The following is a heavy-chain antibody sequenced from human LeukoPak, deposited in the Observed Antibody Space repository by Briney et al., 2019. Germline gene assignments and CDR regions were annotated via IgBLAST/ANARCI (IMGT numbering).Heavy chain of an antibody. Sequence: GGSLRLSCAASGFTFNSYVMAWVRQAPGKGLEWVSGISGSGATPDYTESAKGRFTISRDNSKNMLYLQMNSLGADNTAVYYCAKEASGSGGPFGHWGQGTLVIVSS. J-gene: IGHJ4*02. CDR3: AKEASGSGGPFGH. CDR2: ISGSGATP. D-gene: IGHD3-10*01. CDR1: GFTFNSYV. V-gene: IGHV3-23*01.